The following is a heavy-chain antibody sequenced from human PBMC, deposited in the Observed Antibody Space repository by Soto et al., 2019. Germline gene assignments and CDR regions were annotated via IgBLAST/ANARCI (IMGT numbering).Heavy chain of an antibody. CDR2: IIPIFGTA. Sequence: QVQLVQSGVEVKKPGSSVKVSCKASGGTFSSYAISWVRQAPGQGLEWMGGIIPIFGTANYAQKFQGRVTITADESTSTAYMELSSLRSEDTAVYYCARVGVRYSSSSEPLFDYWGQGTLVTVSS. CDR3: ARVGVRYSSSSEPLFDY. J-gene: IGHJ4*02. CDR1: GGTFSSYA. V-gene: IGHV1-69*01. D-gene: IGHD6-6*01.